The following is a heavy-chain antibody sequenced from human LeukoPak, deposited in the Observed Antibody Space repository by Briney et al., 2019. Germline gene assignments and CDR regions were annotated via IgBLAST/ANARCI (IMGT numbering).Heavy chain of an antibody. V-gene: IGHV3-23*01. Sequence: GGSLRLSCAASGFTFKSYGMHWVRQAPGKGLEWVSAISGSGGSTYYADSVKGRFTISRDNSKNTLYLQMNSLRAEDTAVYYCALAGTADCSGGSCYIDYWGQGTLVTVSS. CDR3: ALAGTADCSGGSCYIDY. D-gene: IGHD2-15*01. CDR1: GFTFKSYG. J-gene: IGHJ4*02. CDR2: ISGSGGST.